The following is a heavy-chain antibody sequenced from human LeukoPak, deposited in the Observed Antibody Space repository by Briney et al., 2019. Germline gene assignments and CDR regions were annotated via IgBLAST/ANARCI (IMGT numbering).Heavy chain of an antibody. CDR1: GGTFSSYA. Sequence: ASVKVSCKASGGTFSSYAISWVRQAPGQGLEWMGIINPSGGSTSYAQKFQGRVTMTRDTSTSTVYMELSSLRSEDTAVYYCARDLGYYDSSGFLVYYYGMDVWGQGTMVTVSS. J-gene: IGHJ6*02. CDR3: ARDLGYYDSSGFLVYYYGMDV. D-gene: IGHD3-22*01. V-gene: IGHV1-46*01. CDR2: INPSGGST.